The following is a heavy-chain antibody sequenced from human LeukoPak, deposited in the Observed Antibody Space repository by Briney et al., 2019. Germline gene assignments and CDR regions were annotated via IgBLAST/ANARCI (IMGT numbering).Heavy chain of an antibody. CDR2: IYPDDSDT. J-gene: IGHJ4*02. CDR1: GYIFTNYW. CDR3: ARRSYYDSGGYYYDF. Sequence: GESLKISCKGSGYIFTNYWIAWVRQMPGKGMEWMGIIYPDDSDTRCSPSFQGQVTISADKSISTAYLQWSSLKASDTAMYYCARRSYYDSGGYYYDFWGQGTLVTVSS. D-gene: IGHD3-22*01. V-gene: IGHV5-51*01.